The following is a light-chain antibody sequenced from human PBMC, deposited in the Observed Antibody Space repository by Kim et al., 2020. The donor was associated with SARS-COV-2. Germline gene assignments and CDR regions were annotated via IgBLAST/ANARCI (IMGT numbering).Light chain of an antibody. V-gene: IGKV3-15*01. CDR2: GAS. CDR3: QQYNNWSRT. J-gene: IGKJ1*01. CDR1: QSVGSN. Sequence: ETVMTQSPATLSVSPGERATISCRASQSVGSNLAWYQQKPGQAPRLLIYGASTRATGIPARFSGSGSGTEFTLTISSLQSEDFAVYYCQQYNNWSRTFGQGTKVDIK.